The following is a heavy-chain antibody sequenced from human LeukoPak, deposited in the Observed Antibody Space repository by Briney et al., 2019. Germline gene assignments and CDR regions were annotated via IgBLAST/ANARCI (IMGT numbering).Heavy chain of an antibody. CDR3: AKEVATALSY. V-gene: IGHV3-30*04. J-gene: IGHJ4*02. Sequence: GRSLRLSCAASGFTFSSYAMHWVRQAPGKGLEWVAVISYDGSHKYYADSVKGRFTISRDNAKNSLYLQMNSLRAEDTAVYYCAKEVATALSYWGQGTLVTVSS. CDR1: GFTFSSYA. CDR2: ISYDGSHK. D-gene: IGHD5-12*01.